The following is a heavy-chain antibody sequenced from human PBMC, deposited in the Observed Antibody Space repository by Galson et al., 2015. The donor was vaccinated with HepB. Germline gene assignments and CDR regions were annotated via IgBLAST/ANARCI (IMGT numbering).Heavy chain of an antibody. J-gene: IGHJ4*02. D-gene: IGHD2-2*01. CDR3: PGICCSSTSCLDY. Sequence: SLRLSCAASGFTFSSYAMSWVRQAPGKGLEWVSAISVSGDSTYYAESVKGRFTISRDNSKNTLYLQMNSLRVEDTAVYYCPGICCSSTSCLDYWGQGTLVTVSS. CDR1: GFTFSSYA. V-gene: IGHV3-23*01. CDR2: ISVSGDST.